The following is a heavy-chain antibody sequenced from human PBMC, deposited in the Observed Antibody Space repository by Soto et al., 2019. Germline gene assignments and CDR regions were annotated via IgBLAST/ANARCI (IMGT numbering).Heavy chain of an antibody. Sequence: QVQLVQSGAEVKKPGASVKVSCKASGYTFTSYDINWVRQATGQGLEWMGWMNPNSGNTGYAQKFQGRVTMTRNTSIGTSYMELSSLRTEDTAVYYCARERGASSPFDYWGQGTLVTVSS. CDR2: MNPNSGNT. CDR3: ARERGASSPFDY. D-gene: IGHD6-19*01. J-gene: IGHJ4*02. V-gene: IGHV1-8*01. CDR1: GYTFTSYD.